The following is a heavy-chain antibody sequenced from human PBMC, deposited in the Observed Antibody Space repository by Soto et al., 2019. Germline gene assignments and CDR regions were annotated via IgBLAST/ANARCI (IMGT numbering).Heavy chain of an antibody. V-gene: IGHV1-24*01. CDR3: ATVGGNGTGDHYYGMDV. D-gene: IGHD1-1*01. J-gene: IGHJ6*02. Sequence: ASVKVSCKVSGYTLTELSMHWVRQAPGKGLEWMGGFDPEDGETIYAQKFQGRVTMTEDTSTDTAYMELSSLRSEDTAVYYCATVGGNGTGDHYYGMDVWGQGTTVTVSS. CDR1: GYTLTELS. CDR2: FDPEDGET.